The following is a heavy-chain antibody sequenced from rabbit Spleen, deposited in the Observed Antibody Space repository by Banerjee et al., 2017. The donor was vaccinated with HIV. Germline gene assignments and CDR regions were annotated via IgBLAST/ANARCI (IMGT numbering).Heavy chain of an antibody. CDR2: VDVGSSGFT. CDR1: GFSFSNKAV. J-gene: IGHJ4*01. Sequence: QEHLEESGGDLVKPEGSLTLTCTASGFSFSNKAVMCWVRQAPGKGLEWIGCVDVGSSGFTYFASWAKGRFTISKTSSTTVTLQMTSLTAADTATYFCARGPIDGSIGYSWDLWGPGTLVTVS. V-gene: IGHV1S45*01. CDR3: ARGPIDGSIGYSWDL. D-gene: IGHD1-1*01.